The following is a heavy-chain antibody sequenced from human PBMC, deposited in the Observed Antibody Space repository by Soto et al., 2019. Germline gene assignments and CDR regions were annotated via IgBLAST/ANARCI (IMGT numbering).Heavy chain of an antibody. D-gene: IGHD3-22*01. J-gene: IGHJ4*02. V-gene: IGHV4-4*07. CDR2: IYTSGST. CDR1: RGLLISYF. CDR3: ARERGYYDSSGYSPTATADD. Sequence: TVSLRCPASRGLLISYFGIWKFQQPCTGLEWIGRIYTSGSTNYNPSLKSRVTMSVDTSKNQFSLKLSSVTAADTAVYYCARERGYYDSSGYSPTATADDWGPVTMV.